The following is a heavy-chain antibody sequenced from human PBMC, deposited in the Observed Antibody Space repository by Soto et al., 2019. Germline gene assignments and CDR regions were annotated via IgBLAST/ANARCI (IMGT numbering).Heavy chain of an antibody. D-gene: IGHD1-26*01. CDR2: VSSVGSTT. Sequence: GGSLRLSCEASGFSFSDDWMHWVRQAPGKGLVWVSSVSSVGSTTDYADSVKGRFTISRDNAKNTLYLQMNSLGAEDTAVYYCVRGKYSGSYFFDYWGQGTLGTVVS. CDR1: GFSFSDDW. CDR3: VRGKYSGSYFFDY. V-gene: IGHV3-74*01. J-gene: IGHJ4*02.